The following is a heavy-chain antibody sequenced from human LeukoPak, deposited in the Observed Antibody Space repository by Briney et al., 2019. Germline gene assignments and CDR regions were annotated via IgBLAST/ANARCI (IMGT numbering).Heavy chain of an antibody. Sequence: GGSLRLSCAVSGFSVSSFGMGWVRQAPGKGLEWISAISLNGETTWYADSVKGRVTMSRDNSKNTLYLQLTSLRAEDTAVYYCAQGFSSGWYPYWGQGSLVSVSS. D-gene: IGHD6-19*01. CDR2: ISLNGETT. V-gene: IGHV3-23*01. J-gene: IGHJ4*02. CDR1: GFSVSSFG. CDR3: AQGFSSGWYPY.